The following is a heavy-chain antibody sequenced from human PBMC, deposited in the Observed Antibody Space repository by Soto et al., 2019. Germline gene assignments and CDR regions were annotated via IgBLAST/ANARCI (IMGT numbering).Heavy chain of an antibody. CDR2: INAANGYT. J-gene: IGHJ4*02. D-gene: IGHD6-19*01. CDR3: ARGGGLDG. Sequence: QVQLVQSGAEVKKPGASVKVSCKASGYSFTSFPIHWVRQAPGQGLECMGWINAANGYTRYSQKFQGRVTSTRDTAATTAYMDLSSLTSENTAVYYCARGGGLDGWGQGTLITVSS. V-gene: IGHV1-3*01. CDR1: GYSFTSFP.